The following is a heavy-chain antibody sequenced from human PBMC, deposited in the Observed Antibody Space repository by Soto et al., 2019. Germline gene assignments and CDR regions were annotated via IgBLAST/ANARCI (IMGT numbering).Heavy chain of an antibody. CDR2: IYYSGST. V-gene: IGHV4-39*01. Sequence: SETLSLTCSVSGGSMSSSSYYWGWIRQPPGKGLEWIGSIYYSGSTYYNPSLKSRVTISGDMSKNQFSLKLSSVTAADTAVYYCARYIAVAGTTYFDYWAQGTLVNVSS. D-gene: IGHD6-19*01. J-gene: IGHJ4*02. CDR1: GGSMSSSSYY. CDR3: ARYIAVAGTTYFDY.